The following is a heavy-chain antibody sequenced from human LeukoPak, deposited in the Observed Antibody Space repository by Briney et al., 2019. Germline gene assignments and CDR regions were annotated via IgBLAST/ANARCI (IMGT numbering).Heavy chain of an antibody. CDR2: IWYDGSNK. J-gene: IGHJ6*02. V-gene: IGHV3-33*01. Sequence: PGRSLSLSCAASGFTFSSYSMHWVRQAPGKGLEWVAVIWYDGSNKYYADSVKGRFTISRDNSKYTLYLQMNRLRAEDTAVYYCARERIWIAAAGTGYYYGMDVWGQGTTVTVSS. D-gene: IGHD6-13*01. CDR3: ARERIWIAAAGTGYYYGMDV. CDR1: GFTFSSYS.